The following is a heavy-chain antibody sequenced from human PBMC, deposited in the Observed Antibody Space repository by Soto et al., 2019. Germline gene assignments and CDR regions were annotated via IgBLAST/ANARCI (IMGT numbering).Heavy chain of an antibody. V-gene: IGHV1-3*05. Sequence: QVQLVQSGAEEKKPGASVKVSCKASGYTFTSYAMHWVRQAPGQRLEWMGWINAGNGNTKYSQKFQGRVTITRDTSASTAYMELSSLRSADTVVYCCARGGLRLVGYPRQSDSWGQGTLVTVSS. D-gene: IGHD3-16*01. CDR2: INAGNGNT. J-gene: IGHJ4*02. CDR3: ARGGLRLVGYPRQSDS. CDR1: GYTFTSYA.